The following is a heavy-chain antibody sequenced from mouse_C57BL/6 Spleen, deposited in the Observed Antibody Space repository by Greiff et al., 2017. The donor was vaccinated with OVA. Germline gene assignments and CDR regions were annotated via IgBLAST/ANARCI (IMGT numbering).Heavy chain of an antibody. CDR1: GYSITSGYY. Sequence: EVQVVESGPGLVKPSQSLSLTCSVTGYSITSGYYWNWIRQFPGNKLEWMGYISYDGSNNYNPSLKNRISITRDTSKNQFFLKLNSVTTEDTATYYCARELTGTGAWFAYWGQGTLVTVSA. V-gene: IGHV3-6*01. CDR2: ISYDGSN. CDR3: ARELTGTGAWFAY. J-gene: IGHJ3*01. D-gene: IGHD4-1*01.